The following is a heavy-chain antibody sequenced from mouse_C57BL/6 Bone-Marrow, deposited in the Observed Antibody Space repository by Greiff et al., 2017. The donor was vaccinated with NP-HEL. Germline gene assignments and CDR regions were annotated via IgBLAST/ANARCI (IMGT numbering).Heavy chain of an antibody. Sequence: EVMLVESGGGLVQPGGSLKLSCAASGFTFSDYYMYWVRQTPEKRLEWVAYISNGGGSTYYPDTVKGRFTISRDNAKNTLYLQMSRLKSEDTSMYYCARLGDYDVRWYFDVWGTGTTVTVSS. CDR1: GFTFSDYY. CDR3: ARLGDYDVRWYFDV. D-gene: IGHD2-4*01. CDR2: ISNGGGST. J-gene: IGHJ1*03. V-gene: IGHV5-12*01.